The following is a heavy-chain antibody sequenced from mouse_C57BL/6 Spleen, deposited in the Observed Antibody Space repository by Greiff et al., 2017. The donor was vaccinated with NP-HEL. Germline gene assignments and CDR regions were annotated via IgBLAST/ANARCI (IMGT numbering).Heavy chain of an antibody. D-gene: IGHD3-3*01. CDR3: ARGDPGYAMDY. CDR1: GFTFSDYG. CDR2: ISNLAYSI. J-gene: IGHJ4*01. Sequence: EVQVVESGGGLVQPGGSLKLSCAASGFTFSDYGMAWVRQAPRKGPEWVAFISNLAYSIYYADTVTGRFTISRENAKNTLYLEMSSLRSEDTAMYYCARGDPGYAMDYWGQGTSVTGSS. V-gene: IGHV5-15*01.